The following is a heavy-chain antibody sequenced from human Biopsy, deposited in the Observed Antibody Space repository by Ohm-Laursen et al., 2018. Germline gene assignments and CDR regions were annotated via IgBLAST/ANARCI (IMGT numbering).Heavy chain of an antibody. CDR3: ARTLVDCTSGTCYDVGDGMDV. J-gene: IGHJ6*02. CDR2: IISVHDIA. CDR1: GGAFARYA. Sequence: SVKVSCKASGGAFARYAMHWVRQAPGQGLEWMGRIISVHDIANYAQKFQGRVTITADKSTSTAYMELRNLRSEDTAVYYCARTLVDCTSGTCYDVGDGMDVWGQGTTVIVSS. D-gene: IGHD2-15*01. V-gene: IGHV1-69*04.